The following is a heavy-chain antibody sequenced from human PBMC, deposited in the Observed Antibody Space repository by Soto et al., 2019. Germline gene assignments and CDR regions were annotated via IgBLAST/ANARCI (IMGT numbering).Heavy chain of an antibody. CDR2: IIPILDIT. J-gene: IGHJ4*02. D-gene: IGHD1-7*01. Sequence: QVQLVQSGAEVKKPGSSVKVSCKASGGTFSSYPISWVRQAPGQGLEWMGRIIPILDITDYAQRFQGRVTITADKSTSTAYRELSSLSSDDTAVYYCARPTSTGTTSGYYFDYWGREPWSPSPQ. V-gene: IGHV1-69*02. CDR1: GGTFSSYP. CDR3: ARPTSTGTTSGYYFDY.